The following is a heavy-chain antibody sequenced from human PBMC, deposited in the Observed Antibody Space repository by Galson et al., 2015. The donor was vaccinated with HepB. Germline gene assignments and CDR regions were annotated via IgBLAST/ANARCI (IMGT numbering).Heavy chain of an antibody. J-gene: IGHJ2*01. V-gene: IGHV3-23*01. CDR1: GFTFSSHG. D-gene: IGHD6-19*01. Sequence: SLRLSCAVSGFTFSSHGMRWLRQAPGKGLEWVSSISGSGGETFYRDSVKGRFTISRDNPKSTLYLQLNSLRAEDTAVYYCAKIAVTAKWYFDFWGRGTLVTVSS. CDR3: AKIAVTAKWYFDF. CDR2: ISGSGGET.